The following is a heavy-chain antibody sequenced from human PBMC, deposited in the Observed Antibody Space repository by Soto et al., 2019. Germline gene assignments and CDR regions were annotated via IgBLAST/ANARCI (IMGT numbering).Heavy chain of an antibody. CDR2: MNWKSDI. J-gene: IGHJ4*02. Sequence: GGSLRLSCAVSGFTFDDNAMHWVRQAPEKGLEWVSGMNWKSDIGYADSVKGRFTFSRDNAENSLYLQMNSLRAEDTALYYCAISQDRGGRATFIYWGQGTQVTIS. CDR1: GFTFDDNA. D-gene: IGHD3-16*01. V-gene: IGHV3-9*01. CDR3: AISQDRGGRATFIY.